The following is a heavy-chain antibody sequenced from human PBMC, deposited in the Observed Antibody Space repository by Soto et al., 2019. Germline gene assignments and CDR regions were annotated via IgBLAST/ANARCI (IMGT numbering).Heavy chain of an antibody. CDR2: IYHGGST. J-gene: IGHJ5*02. Sequence: TLSLTCAVSGRSISSGGYSWSWIRQPPGKVLEWIGYIYHGGSTXYNPSLKXXVTISVDRSKNXFSLKXSSLTAADTAVYYCARVPSPWGQGVLVTVSS. CDR1: GRSISSGGYS. V-gene: IGHV4-30-2*01. CDR3: ARVPSP.